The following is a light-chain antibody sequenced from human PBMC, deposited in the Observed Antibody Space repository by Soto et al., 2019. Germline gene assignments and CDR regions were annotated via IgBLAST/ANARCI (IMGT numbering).Light chain of an antibody. V-gene: IGLV2-14*01. Sequence: QSALTQPASVSGSPGQSITISCTGTSSDVGGYNYVSWYQHHPGKAPKLMIYEVSNRPSGVSNRFSGSKSGNTASLTIFGLQAEDEADYYCTSYTTSYTQVFGGGTKVTVL. CDR3: TSYTTSYTQV. CDR2: EVS. CDR1: SSDVGGYNY. J-gene: IGLJ3*02.